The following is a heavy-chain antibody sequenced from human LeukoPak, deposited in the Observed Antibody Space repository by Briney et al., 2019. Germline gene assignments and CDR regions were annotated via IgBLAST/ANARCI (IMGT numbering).Heavy chain of an antibody. J-gene: IGHJ4*02. D-gene: IGHD3-22*01. Sequence: SETLSLTCTVSGGSISSSSYYWSWIRQPPGKGLEGSGEINHSGSTNYNPSPKSRVTISVDTSKNQFSLKLSSVTAADTAVYYCARRLNGYYYDSSGYYLDYWGQGTLVTVSS. CDR3: ARRLNGYYYDSSGYYLDY. CDR2: INHSGST. CDR1: GGSISSSSYY. V-gene: IGHV4-39*07.